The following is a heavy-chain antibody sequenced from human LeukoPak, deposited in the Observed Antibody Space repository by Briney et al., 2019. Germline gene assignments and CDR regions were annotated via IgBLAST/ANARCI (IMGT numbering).Heavy chain of an antibody. CDR2: IYYSGST. CDR1: GGSISSYY. D-gene: IGHD3-22*01. J-gene: IGHJ4*02. V-gene: IGHV4-59*01. Sequence: SETLSLTCTVSGGSISSYYWSWIWQPPGKGLEWIGYIYYSGSTNYNPSLKSRVTISVDTSKNQFSLKLSSVTAADTAVYYCARQYHYDSSGYYYFDYWGQGTLVTVSS. CDR3: ARQYHYDSSGYYYFDY.